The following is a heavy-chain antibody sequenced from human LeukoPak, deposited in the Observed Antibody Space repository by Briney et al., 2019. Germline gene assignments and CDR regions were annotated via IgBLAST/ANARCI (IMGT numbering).Heavy chain of an antibody. CDR2: INPNTGDT. CDR3: ARETRLYYFDY. D-gene: IGHD3-3*01. CDR1: GYTFTGYY. J-gene: IGHJ4*02. Sequence: ASVKVSCKASGYTFTGYYMHWVRQAPGQGLEWMGWINPNTGDTNFAQKFQGRVTMTRDTSISTAYMELSRLRSDDTAVYYCARETRLYYFDYRGQGTLVTVSS. V-gene: IGHV1-2*02.